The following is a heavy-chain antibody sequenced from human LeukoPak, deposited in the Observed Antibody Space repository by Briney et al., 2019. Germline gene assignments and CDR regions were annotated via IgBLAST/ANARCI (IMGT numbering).Heavy chain of an antibody. CDR3: ARDPMGAPDAFDI. J-gene: IGHJ3*02. CDR2: ISSGGTTI. D-gene: IGHD1-26*01. Sequence: GGSLRLSCAASGFTFSDYYMNWIRQAPGKGLEWVSYISSGGTTIYYADSVKGRFTISRDNAKNSLYLQMNSLRAEDTAVYYCARDPMGAPDAFDIWGQGTMVTVSS. CDR1: GFTFSDYY. V-gene: IGHV3-11*04.